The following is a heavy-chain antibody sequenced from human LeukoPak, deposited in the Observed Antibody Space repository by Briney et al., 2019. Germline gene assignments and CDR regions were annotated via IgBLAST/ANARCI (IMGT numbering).Heavy chain of an antibody. CDR3: AKDWGVMVRGVITY. CDR1: GFTFSSYA. V-gene: IGHV3-23*01. Sequence: GRSLRLSCVASGFTFSSYAMSWVRQAPGKGLEWVSAISGSGGSTYYADSVKGRFTISRDNSKNTLYLQMNSLRAEDTAVYYCAKDWGVMVRGVITYWGQGTLVTVSS. D-gene: IGHD3-10*01. J-gene: IGHJ4*02. CDR2: ISGSGGST.